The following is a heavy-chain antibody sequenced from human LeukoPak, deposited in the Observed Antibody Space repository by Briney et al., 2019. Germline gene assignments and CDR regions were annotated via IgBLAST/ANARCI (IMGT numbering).Heavy chain of an antibody. CDR3: ARGSWFDP. J-gene: IGHJ5*02. V-gene: IGHV3-21*01. CDR1: GFTFSSYS. CDR2: ISSGYSYI. Sequence: GGSLRLSCAASGFTFSSYSMNWARQAPGKGLEWVSSISSGYSYIYDADSVKGRFTISRDNAKNSLYLQMNSLRAEDTAVYYCARGSWFDPWGQGTLVTVSS.